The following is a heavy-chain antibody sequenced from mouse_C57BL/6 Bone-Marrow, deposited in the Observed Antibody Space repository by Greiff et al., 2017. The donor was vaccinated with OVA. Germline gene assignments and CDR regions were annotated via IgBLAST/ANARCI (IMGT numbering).Heavy chain of an antibody. J-gene: IGHJ2*01. V-gene: IGHV1-42*01. D-gene: IGHD2-3*01. CDR2: INPSTGGT. CDR3: ARWLLPPYYFDY. Sequence: VQLQQSGPELVKPGASVKISCKASGYSFTGYYMNWVKQSPEKSLEWIGEINPSTGGTTYNQKFKAKATLTVDKSSSTAYMQLKSLTSEDSAVYYCARWLLPPYYFDYWGQGTTLTVSS. CDR1: GYSFTGYY.